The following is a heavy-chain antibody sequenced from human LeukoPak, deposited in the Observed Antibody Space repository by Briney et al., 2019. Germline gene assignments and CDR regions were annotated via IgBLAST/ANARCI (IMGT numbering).Heavy chain of an antibody. CDR2: FDPEDGET. V-gene: IGHV1-24*01. D-gene: IGHD4-23*01. J-gene: IGHJ4*02. CDR1: GYTLTELS. CDR3: ATPVPLYYGGTSYLGY. Sequence: ASVKVSCKVSGYTLTELSMHWVRQAPGKGLEWMGGFDPEDGETIYAQKFQGRVTMTEDTSTDTAYMELSSLRSEDTAVYYCATPVPLYYGGTSYLGYWGQGTLVTVSS.